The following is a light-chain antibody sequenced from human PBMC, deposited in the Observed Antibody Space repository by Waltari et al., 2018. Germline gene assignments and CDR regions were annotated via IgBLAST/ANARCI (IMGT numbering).Light chain of an antibody. CDR2: YDS. CDR3: QVSDSSSDLVV. Sequence: SYVLTQPPSVSVAPGETSRITCGGNNIGSKVVHWYQQKPGQAPVLGIYYDSDRASWIPDRFAGSNSWNTATLTISGVEAGDEADYYCQVSDSSSDLVVFGGGTKLTVL. J-gene: IGLJ2*01. CDR1: NIGSKV. V-gene: IGLV3-21*04.